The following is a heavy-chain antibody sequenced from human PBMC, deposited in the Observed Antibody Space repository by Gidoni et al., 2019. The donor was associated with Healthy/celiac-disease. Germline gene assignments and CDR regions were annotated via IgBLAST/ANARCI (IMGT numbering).Heavy chain of an antibody. CDR3: AKVADSSGWYKFDY. V-gene: IGHV3-23*04. J-gene: IGHJ4*02. CDR1: GFTFSSYA. CDR2: VSGRDGST. D-gene: IGHD6-19*01. Sequence: EVQLVESGGGLVQPGGSLRLSCAASGFTFSSYAMSWVRQAPGKGLEWVSGVSGRDGSTNYADSVKGRFTISRDNSKNTLYLQMSSLRAEDTAIYYCAKVADSSGWYKFDYWGQGTLVTVSS.